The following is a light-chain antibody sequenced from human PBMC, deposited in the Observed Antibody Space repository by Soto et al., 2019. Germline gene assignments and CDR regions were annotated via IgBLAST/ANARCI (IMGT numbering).Light chain of an antibody. CDR2: DAS. V-gene: IGKV1-5*01. CDR3: QQYDKYST. Sequence: IQMTQSPSTLSASVGYTFTITCRASQSISASLAWYQQKPGKAPNLLIYDASTLQGGVPSRFSGSASGTEFTLTVTSLQPEDFATYFCQQYDKYSTFGHGTKVDIK. J-gene: IGKJ1*01. CDR1: QSISAS.